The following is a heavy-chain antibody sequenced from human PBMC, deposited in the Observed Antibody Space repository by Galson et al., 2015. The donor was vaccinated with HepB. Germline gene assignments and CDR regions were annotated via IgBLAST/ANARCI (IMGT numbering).Heavy chain of an antibody. Sequence: SLRLSCAASGFTFSSYNMNWVRQTPGKGLEWVSSISTSSTYIYYADPVKGRFTISRDNAKNSLYLQMNSLRTEDTAVYYCARVGSLYGMDVWGQGTTVTVSS. CDR2: ISTSSTYI. J-gene: IGHJ6*02. V-gene: IGHV3-21*01. CDR3: ARVGSLYGMDV. CDR1: GFTFSSYN. D-gene: IGHD3-16*01.